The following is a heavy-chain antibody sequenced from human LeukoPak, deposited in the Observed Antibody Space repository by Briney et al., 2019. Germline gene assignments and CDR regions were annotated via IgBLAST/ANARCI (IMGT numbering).Heavy chain of an antibody. J-gene: IGHJ4*02. CDR1: GFTFSSYE. CDR3: ASQPAAADVDY. D-gene: IGHD2-2*01. V-gene: IGHV3-7*03. CDR2: IKPDGSEK. Sequence: PGGSLRLSCAASGFTFSSYEMSWVRQAPGKGLEWVANIKPDGSEKSYVDSVKGRFTISRDNAKNSLYLQMNSLRADDTGVYYCASQPAAADVDYWGQGTLVTVSS.